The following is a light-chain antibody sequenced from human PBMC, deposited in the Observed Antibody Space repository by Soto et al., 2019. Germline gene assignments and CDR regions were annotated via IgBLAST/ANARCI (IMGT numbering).Light chain of an antibody. V-gene: IGKV3-20*01. J-gene: IGKJ4*01. Sequence: EIVLTQSPGTLSLSPGERATLSCRASQSVSSSYLAWYQQKPGQAPRLLIYGASTRATGIPARFSGSGSGTDFTLTISSLQAEDVAVYYCQQYYSTPPLTFGGGTKVDIK. CDR1: QSVSSSY. CDR2: GAS. CDR3: QQYYSTPPLT.